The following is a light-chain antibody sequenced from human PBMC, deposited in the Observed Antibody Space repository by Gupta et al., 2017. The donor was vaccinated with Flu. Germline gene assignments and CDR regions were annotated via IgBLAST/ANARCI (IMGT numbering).Light chain of an antibody. CDR2: DDS. Sequence: SYVLTQPPPVSVATGQTARITCGGHNIGSKRLHWYQQKPGQAPVLVVYDDSDRPSGIPERFSGSNSGNTATLTISRVEAGDEADYYCQVWDSSSDHVVFGGGTKLTVL. CDR3: QVWDSSSDHVV. CDR1: NIGSKR. V-gene: IGLV3-21*02. J-gene: IGLJ2*01.